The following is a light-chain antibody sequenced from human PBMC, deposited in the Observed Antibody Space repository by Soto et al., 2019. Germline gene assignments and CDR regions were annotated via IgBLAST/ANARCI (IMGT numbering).Light chain of an antibody. Sequence: DIQMTQSPSTLSASVGDRVTITCRASQSISSWLAWYQQKPGKAPKLLIYKASSLESGVPSRFSGSGSGTEFPLTISSLQPDDFATYYCQQYNSYSQTFGQRTKVEIK. CDR2: KAS. V-gene: IGKV1-5*03. CDR1: QSISSW. J-gene: IGKJ1*01. CDR3: QQYNSYSQT.